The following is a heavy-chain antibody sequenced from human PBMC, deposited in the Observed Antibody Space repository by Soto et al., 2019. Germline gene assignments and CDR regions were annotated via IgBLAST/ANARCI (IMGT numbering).Heavy chain of an antibody. J-gene: IGHJ4*02. CDR3: ATREDYYDSSGYPH. CDR2: IIPIFGTA. CDR1: GGTFSSYA. D-gene: IGHD3-22*01. Sequence: SVKVSCKASGGTFSSYAISWVRQAPGQGLEWMGGIIPIFGTANYAQKFQGRVTITADESTSTAYMELSSLRSEDTAVYYCATREDYYDSSGYPHWGQGTLVTVSS. V-gene: IGHV1-69*13.